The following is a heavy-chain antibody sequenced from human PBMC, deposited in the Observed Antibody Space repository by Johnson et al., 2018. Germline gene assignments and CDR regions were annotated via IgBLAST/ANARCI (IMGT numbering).Heavy chain of an antibody. CDR1: GFTFSSYW. D-gene: IGHD2-8*02. Sequence: EVQLVESGGGLVQPGGSLRLSCAASGFTFSSYWMSWVRQAPGKGLEWVANIKQDGSEKYYVDSVKGRFTVSRDNAKNSLFLQMNSLRAEDTAVYYCARNREFKSGPYDYYYYMDVWGKGTTVTVSS. J-gene: IGHJ6*03. CDR2: IKQDGSEK. CDR3: ARNREFKSGPYDYYYYMDV. V-gene: IGHV3-7*01.